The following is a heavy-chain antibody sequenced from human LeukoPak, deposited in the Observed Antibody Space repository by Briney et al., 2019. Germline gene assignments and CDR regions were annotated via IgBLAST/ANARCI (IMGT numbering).Heavy chain of an antibody. CDR1: GFTFSSYW. D-gene: IGHD6-13*01. Sequence: QAGGSLRLSCAASGFTFSSYWMSWVRQAPGKGLEWVANIKQDGSEKYYVDSVKGRFTISRDNAKNSLYLQMNSLRAEDTAVYYCARADNDEQQLLNYYFDYWGQGTLVTVSS. V-gene: IGHV3-7*01. CDR3: ARADNDEQQLLNYYFDY. J-gene: IGHJ4*02. CDR2: IKQDGSEK.